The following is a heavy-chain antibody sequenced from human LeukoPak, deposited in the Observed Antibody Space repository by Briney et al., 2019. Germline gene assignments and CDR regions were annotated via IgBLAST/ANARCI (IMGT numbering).Heavy chain of an antibody. V-gene: IGHV3-30*02. Sequence: LSGGSLRLSCAASGFTFSSYGMHWVRQAPGKGLEWVAFIRYDGSNKYYADSVKGRFTISRDNSKNTLYLQMNSLRAEDTAVYYCAKDQVFEKQPLGAFDIWGQGTMVTVSS. CDR2: IRYDGSNK. CDR1: GFTFSSYG. CDR3: AKDQVFEKQPLGAFDI. D-gene: IGHD6-13*01. J-gene: IGHJ3*02.